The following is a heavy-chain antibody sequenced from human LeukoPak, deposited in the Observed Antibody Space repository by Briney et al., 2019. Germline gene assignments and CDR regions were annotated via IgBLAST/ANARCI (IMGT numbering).Heavy chain of an antibody. J-gene: IGHJ6*03. D-gene: IGHD3-10*01. CDR2: ISTIGST. CDR3: ATLPTYYYGSGSYMDV. V-gene: IGHV4-61*02. CDR1: SGSISSSNYY. Sequence: SETLSLTCTVSSGSISSSNYYWSWIRQPAGKGLEWIGRISTIGSTNYNPSLNSRVTISIDTSKNQFSLKLSSVTAADTAVYYCATLPTYYYGSGSYMDVWGKGTTVTVSS.